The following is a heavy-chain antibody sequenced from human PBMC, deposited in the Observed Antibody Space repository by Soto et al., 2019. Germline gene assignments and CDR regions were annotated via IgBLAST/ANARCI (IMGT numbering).Heavy chain of an antibody. D-gene: IGHD5-12*01. CDR3: ASDESSVAVATLFAH. Sequence: EVQLVESGGGLVKPGASLRLSCAASGFSFSLYNLTWVRQAPGKGLEWVSSISGSSTYKSYAASLKGRFTISRDNAKNSLYLQMNNLRVEDTAVYYCASDESSVAVATLFAHCGQGTLVTVSS. CDR2: ISGSSTYK. J-gene: IGHJ4*02. CDR1: GFSFSLYN. V-gene: IGHV3-21*01.